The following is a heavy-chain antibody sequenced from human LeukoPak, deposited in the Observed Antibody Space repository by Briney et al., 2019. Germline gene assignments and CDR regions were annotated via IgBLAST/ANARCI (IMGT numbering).Heavy chain of an antibody. CDR2: ISAYNGNT. V-gene: IGHV1-18*01. CDR3: ARTDCTNGVCFYGMDV. D-gene: IGHD2-8*01. CDR1: GYTFTSYG. Sequence: ASVKVSCKASGYTFTSYGISWVRQAPGQGLEWMGWISAYNGNTNYAQKLQGRVTMTTDTSTSTAYMELRSLRPDDTAVYYCARTDCTNGVCFYGMDVWGQGTTVTVSS. J-gene: IGHJ6*02.